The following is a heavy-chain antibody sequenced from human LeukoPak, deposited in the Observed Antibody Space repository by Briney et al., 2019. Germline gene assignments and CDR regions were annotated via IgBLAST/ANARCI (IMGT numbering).Heavy chain of an antibody. CDR2: ISNNGGYT. CDR3: AKDLGDYVSNGGFDY. Sequence: GGSLRLSCAASGFTFSNSAMSWVRQAPGKGLEWVSAISNNGGYTYYADSVKGRFTISRDNSKNTLYLQMNSLRAEDTAVYYCAKDLGDYVSNGGFDYWGQGTLVTVSS. J-gene: IGHJ4*02. CDR1: GFTFSNSA. D-gene: IGHD4-17*01. V-gene: IGHV3-23*01.